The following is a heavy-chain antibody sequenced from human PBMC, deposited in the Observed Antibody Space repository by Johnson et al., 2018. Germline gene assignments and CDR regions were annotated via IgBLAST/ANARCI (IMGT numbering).Heavy chain of an antibody. V-gene: IGHV3-21*01. CDR1: GFTFNSYT. Sequence: EVQLVESGGGLVKPGGSLRLSCAASGFTFNSYTMNWVRQAPGKGLEWVSSISSSTSYIYYADSVKGRFTISRDNAKNSLYLQMNSLRAEDTAVYYCARKVQQLVPPYYYYGMDVWGQGTTVTVSS. CDR2: ISSSTSYI. D-gene: IGHD6-6*01. J-gene: IGHJ6*02. CDR3: ARKVQQLVPPYYYYGMDV.